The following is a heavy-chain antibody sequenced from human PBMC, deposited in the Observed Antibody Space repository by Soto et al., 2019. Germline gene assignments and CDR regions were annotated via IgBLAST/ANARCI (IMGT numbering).Heavy chain of an antibody. CDR3: ARDYYDSFFDY. V-gene: IGHV3-21*01. CDR1: GFTFSSDS. CDR2: ISKSSRYI. J-gene: IGHJ4*02. D-gene: IGHD3-22*01. Sequence: GGSLRLSCAASGFTFSSDSMNWVRQAPVKGLEWVSSISKSSRYIYYADSVKGRFTISRDNAKNSLYLQMNSLRAEDTAVYYCARDYYDSFFDYWGQGTLVTVSS.